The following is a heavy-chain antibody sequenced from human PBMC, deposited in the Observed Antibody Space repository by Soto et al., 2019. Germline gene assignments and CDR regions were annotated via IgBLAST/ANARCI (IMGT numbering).Heavy chain of an antibody. D-gene: IGHD2-15*01. CDR1: GGSISSYY. CDR3: ARGRYCSGGSCYVYNWFDP. Sequence: SETLSLTCTVSGGSISSYYWSWIRQPPGKGLEWIGYIYYSGSTNYNPSLKSRVTISVDTSKNQFSLKLSSVTAADTAVYYCARGRYCSGGSCYVYNWFDPWGQGTLVTVSS. V-gene: IGHV4-59*01. CDR2: IYYSGST. J-gene: IGHJ5*02.